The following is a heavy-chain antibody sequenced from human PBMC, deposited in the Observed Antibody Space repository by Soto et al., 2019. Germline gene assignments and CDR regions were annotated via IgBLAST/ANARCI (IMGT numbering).Heavy chain of an antibody. CDR2: IDPSDSYT. CDR3: ASTYIVATRESYYYGMDV. Sequence: PGESLKISCXGSGYSFTSYWISWVRQMPGKGLEWMGRIDPSDSYTNYSPSFQGHVTISADKSISTAYLQWSSLKASDTAMYYCASTYIVATRESYYYGMDVWGQGTTVTVS. V-gene: IGHV5-10-1*01. CDR1: GYSFTSYW. D-gene: IGHD5-12*01. J-gene: IGHJ6*02.